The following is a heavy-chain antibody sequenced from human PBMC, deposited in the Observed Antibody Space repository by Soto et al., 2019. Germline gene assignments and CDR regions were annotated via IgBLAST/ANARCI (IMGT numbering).Heavy chain of an antibody. CDR1: GYTFTSYA. CDR3: ARGQPPTDNGSGSPFDT. V-gene: IGHV1-18*01. Sequence: QVHLVQSGTEVKKPGTSMKVSCRASGYTFTSYAINWVRQAPGQGLEWVGRIIAYNGNTHSAQKLQGRVTMTIDTATSTAYMELRSLRSDDPAAYYCARGQPPTDNGSGSPFDTWGQGTLLTVS. J-gene: IGHJ4*02. D-gene: IGHD3-10*01. CDR2: IIAYNGNT.